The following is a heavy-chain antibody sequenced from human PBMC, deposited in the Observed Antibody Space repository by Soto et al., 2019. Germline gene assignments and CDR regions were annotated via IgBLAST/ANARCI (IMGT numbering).Heavy chain of an antibody. J-gene: IGHJ5*01. CDR2: ISAYNGNT. V-gene: IGHV1-18*01. Sequence: ASVKVSCKASGYTFTSYGISWVRQAPGQGLEWMGWISAYNGNTNYAQKLQGRVTMTTDTSTSTAYMELRSLRSDDTAVYYGARTPAGSSLLRYFDWFDYWGQGTLVTVSS. CDR3: ARTPAGSSLLRYFDWFDY. D-gene: IGHD3-9*01. CDR1: GYTFTSYG.